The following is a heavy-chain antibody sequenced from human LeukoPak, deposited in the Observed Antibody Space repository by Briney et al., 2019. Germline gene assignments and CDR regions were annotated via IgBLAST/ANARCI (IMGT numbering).Heavy chain of an antibody. Sequence: GGSLRLSCAASGFIFSNFAMLWVRQAPGKGLEWVALISYGGSHTYYADSMKGRFTISRDNYRNVLYLQMTSLRGDDSAVYYCAREEQELVRDYYYYMDVWGKGTTVTVSS. J-gene: IGHJ6*03. CDR3: AREEQELVRDYYYYMDV. CDR1: GFIFSNFA. V-gene: IGHV3-30*01. D-gene: IGHD6-13*01. CDR2: ISYGGSHT.